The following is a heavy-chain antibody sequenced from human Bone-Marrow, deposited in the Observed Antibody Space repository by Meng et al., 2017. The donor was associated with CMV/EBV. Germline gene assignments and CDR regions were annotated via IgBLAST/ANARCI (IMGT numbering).Heavy chain of an antibody. D-gene: IGHD6-19*01. Sequence: GGSLRLSCAASGFTFSDYDMSCVRQAPGQGPEWVSAISAGGGTTYYADSVKGRFTISRDYSKNTLYLQMNSPRADDTAVYYCAKLPGYSSGLLTGAFDLCGRGTLVTVSS. J-gene: IGHJ2*01. CDR3: AKLPGYSSGLLTGAFDL. V-gene: IGHV3-23*01. CDR1: GFTFSDYD. CDR2: ISAGGGTT.